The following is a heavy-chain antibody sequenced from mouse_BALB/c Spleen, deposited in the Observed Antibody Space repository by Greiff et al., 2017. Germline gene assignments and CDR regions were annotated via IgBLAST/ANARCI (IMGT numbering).Heavy chain of an antibody. D-gene: IGHD2-2*01. Sequence: EVNVVESGGGLVQPGGSLRLSCATSGFTFSDFYMEWVRQPPGKRLEWIAASRNKANDYTTEYSASVKGRFIVSRDTSQSILYLQMNALRAEDTAIYYCARGYYGYDGGFDYWGQGTTLTVSS. J-gene: IGHJ2*01. V-gene: IGHV7-1*02. CDR2: SRNKANDYTT. CDR1: GFTFSDFY. CDR3: ARGYYGYDGGFDY.